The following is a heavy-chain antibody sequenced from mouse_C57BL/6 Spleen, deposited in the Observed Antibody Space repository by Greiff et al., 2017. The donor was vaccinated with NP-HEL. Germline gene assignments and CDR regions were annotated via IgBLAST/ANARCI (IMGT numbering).Heavy chain of an antibody. V-gene: IGHV3-6*01. CDR1: GYSITSGYY. CDR2: ISYDGSN. Sequence: EVQRVESGPGLVKPSQSLSLTCSVTGYSITSGYYWNWIRQFPGNKLEWMGYISYDGSNNYNPSLKNRISITRDTSKNQFFLKLNSVTTEDTSTYYCARERGIYYDYDEDFDYWGQGTTLTVSS. CDR3: ARERGIYYDYDEDFDY. D-gene: IGHD2-4*01. J-gene: IGHJ2*01.